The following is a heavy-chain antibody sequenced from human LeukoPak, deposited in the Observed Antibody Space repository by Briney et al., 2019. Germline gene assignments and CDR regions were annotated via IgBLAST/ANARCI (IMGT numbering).Heavy chain of an antibody. CDR2: TRNKANGYTT. V-gene: IGHV3-72*01. CDR1: GFTFSDYY. CDR3: VRSGSSWKQSFDY. J-gene: IGHJ4*02. Sequence: GGSLRLSCAASGFTFSDYYMDWVRQAPGKGLEWVGRTRNKANGYTTEYGASVKGRVTISRDDSKKSLYLQMNSLKTEDTAVYYCVRSGSSWKQSFDYWGQGTLVTVSS. D-gene: IGHD6-19*01.